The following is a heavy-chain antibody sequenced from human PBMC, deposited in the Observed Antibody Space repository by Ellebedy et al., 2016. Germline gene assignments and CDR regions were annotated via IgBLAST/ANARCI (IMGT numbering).Heavy chain of an antibody. Sequence: GESLKISCAASGFTFSSYGMHWVRQAPGKGLEWVAVIWYDGSNKYYADSVKGRFTISRDNSKNTLYLQMNSLRAEDTAVYYCAREGQWLVQPNAYYFDYWGQGTLVTVSS. CDR2: IWYDGSNK. J-gene: IGHJ4*02. D-gene: IGHD6-19*01. CDR3: AREGQWLVQPNAYYFDY. CDR1: GFTFSSYG. V-gene: IGHV3-33*01.